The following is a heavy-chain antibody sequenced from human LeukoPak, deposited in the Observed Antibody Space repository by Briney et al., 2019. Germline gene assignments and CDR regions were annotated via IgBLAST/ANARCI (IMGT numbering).Heavy chain of an antibody. CDR2: IYYSGST. CDR1: GGSISSSSYY. J-gene: IGHJ6*03. Sequence: SETLSLTCTVSGGSISSSSYYWGWIRQPPGKGLEWIGYIYYSGSTNYNPSLKSRVTISVDTSKNQFSLKLSSVTAADTAVYYCARDGSVGYMDVWGKGTTVTISS. D-gene: IGHD4-23*01. V-gene: IGHV4-61*01. CDR3: ARDGSVGYMDV.